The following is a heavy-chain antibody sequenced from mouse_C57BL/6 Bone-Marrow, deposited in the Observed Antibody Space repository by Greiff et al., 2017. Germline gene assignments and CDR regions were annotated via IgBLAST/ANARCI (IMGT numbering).Heavy chain of an antibody. CDR3: ARVGGLLTTLVDYFDY. CDR2: IYPRSGNT. CDR1: GYTFTSYG. Sequence: QVQLQQSGAELARPGASVQLSCKASGYTFTSYGISWVKQRTGQGLEWIGEIYPRSGNTYYNAKFKGQATLTADNSYSTASMVLRRLTSEDSAVYFCARVGGLLTTLVDYFDYWGQGTTLTVAS. D-gene: IGHD1-1*01. V-gene: IGHV1-81*01. J-gene: IGHJ2*01.